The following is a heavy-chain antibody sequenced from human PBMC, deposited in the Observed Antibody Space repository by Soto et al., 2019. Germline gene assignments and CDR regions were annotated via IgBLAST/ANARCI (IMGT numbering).Heavy chain of an antibody. V-gene: IGHV1-24*01. D-gene: IGHD2-15*01. CDR2: FDPEDGET. CDR3: ATVSGSCSGGSCYGYFDY. J-gene: IGHJ4*02. CDR1: GYTLAELS. Sequence: GASVKVSCKVSGYTLAELSMHWVRHAHGKGLEWMGGFDPEDGETIYAQKFQGRVTMTEDTSTDTAYMELSSLRSEDTAVYYCATVSGSCSGGSCYGYFDYWGQGTLVTVSS.